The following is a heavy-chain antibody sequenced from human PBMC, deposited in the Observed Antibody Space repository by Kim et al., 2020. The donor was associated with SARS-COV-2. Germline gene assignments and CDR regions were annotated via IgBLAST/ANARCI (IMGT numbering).Heavy chain of an antibody. J-gene: IGHJ4*02. CDR1: GASISSGGYF. Sequence: SETLSLTCTVSGASISSGGYFWSWVRQHPGKGLEWIGHIYYSDNTYYNPSLRSRLTISVDTSKNQFSLKLSSLTAADTAMYFCARGYGSGSYYTFDYWGRGTLSPSPQ. V-gene: IGHV4-31*03. CDR3: ARGYGSGSYYTFDY. CDR2: IYYSDNT. D-gene: IGHD3-10*01.